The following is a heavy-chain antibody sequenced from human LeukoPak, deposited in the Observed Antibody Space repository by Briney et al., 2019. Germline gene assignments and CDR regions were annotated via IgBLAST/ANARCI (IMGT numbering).Heavy chain of an antibody. D-gene: IGHD6-25*01. J-gene: IGHJ4*02. Sequence: GGSLRLSCAASGFAFDSYAMNWVRQAPGKGLEWVSTISGSGGTTDHAHSVKGRFTISRDNSKNTLFLQMNSLRAEDTAVYYCAKAQRARAGWDYFDYWGQGTLVTVSS. CDR3: AKAQRARAGWDYFDY. CDR1: GFAFDSYA. CDR2: ISGSGGTT. V-gene: IGHV3-23*01.